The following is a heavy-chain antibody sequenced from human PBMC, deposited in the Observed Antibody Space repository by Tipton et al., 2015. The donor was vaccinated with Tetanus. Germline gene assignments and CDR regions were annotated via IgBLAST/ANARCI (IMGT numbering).Heavy chain of an antibody. J-gene: IGHJ6*02. CDR3: ARDRGDYIYYGMDV. CDR1: GYTFTGYY. D-gene: IGHD3-22*01. Sequence: QLVQSGAEMKKPGASVKVSCKASGYTFTGYYIYWVRQAPGQGLEWMGWIDPNSGGTVYAQKFQGRVTMTRDTSISTAYVELRSLRSDDTAVYYCARDRGDYIYYGMDVWGPGTTVTVS. V-gene: IGHV1-2*02. CDR2: IDPNSGGT.